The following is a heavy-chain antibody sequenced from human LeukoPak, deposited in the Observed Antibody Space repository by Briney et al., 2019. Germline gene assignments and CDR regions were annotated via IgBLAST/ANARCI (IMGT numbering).Heavy chain of an antibody. CDR2: IYTTGAN. Sequence: PSETLSLTCTVSGGSIRGYFWGWVRQPAGKGLQWIGRIYTTGANIYNPSLKTRLTMSMDTSTNQFSLMLTSVAAADTALYYCARQGDTASYYFLDNWSQGNLVTVSS. CDR3: ARQGDTASYYFLDN. V-gene: IGHV4-4*07. CDR1: GGSIRGYF. D-gene: IGHD1-26*01. J-gene: IGHJ4*02.